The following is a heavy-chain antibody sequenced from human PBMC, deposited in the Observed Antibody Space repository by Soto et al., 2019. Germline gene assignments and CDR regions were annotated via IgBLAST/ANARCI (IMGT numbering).Heavy chain of an antibody. CDR2: IGSSGSTI. J-gene: IGHJ5*02. D-gene: IGHD6-13*01. Sequence: GGSLRLSCAASGFTFSSYEMNWVRQAPGKGLEWVSYIGSSGSTIYYADSVKGRFTISRDNAKNSLYLQMNSLIAEDTAVYYCARVRSPYEAYSRSWSWFDPWGQGTLVTVSS. CDR3: ARVRSPYEAYSRSWSWFDP. CDR1: GFTFSSYE. V-gene: IGHV3-48*03.